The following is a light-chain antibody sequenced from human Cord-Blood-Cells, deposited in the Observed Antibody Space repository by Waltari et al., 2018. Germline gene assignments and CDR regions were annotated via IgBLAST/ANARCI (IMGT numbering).Light chain of an antibody. Sequence: QSALTQPASVSGSPGQSLTISCTGTSSHVGSYNLVSLYHQHPGKAPKLMIYEGSKRPSGVSNRFSGSKSGNTASLTISGLQAEDEADYYCCSYAGSSTYVVFGGGTKLTGL. CDR1: SSHVGSYNL. CDR3: CSYAGSSTYVV. V-gene: IGLV2-23*01. CDR2: EGS. J-gene: IGLJ2*01.